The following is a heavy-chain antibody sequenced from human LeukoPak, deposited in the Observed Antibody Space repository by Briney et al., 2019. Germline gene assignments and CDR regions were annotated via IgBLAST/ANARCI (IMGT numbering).Heavy chain of an antibody. CDR1: GGTLSSYA. J-gene: IGHJ4*02. CDR2: IIPIFGTA. V-gene: IGHV1-69*01. D-gene: IGHD2-8*01. Sequence: SVKVSCKASGGTLSSYAISWVRQAPGQGLEWMGGIIPIFGTANYAQKFQGRVTITADESTSTAYMELSSLRSEDTAVYYCATTGYCTNGVCYLYWGQGTLVTVSS. CDR3: ATTGYCTNGVCYLY.